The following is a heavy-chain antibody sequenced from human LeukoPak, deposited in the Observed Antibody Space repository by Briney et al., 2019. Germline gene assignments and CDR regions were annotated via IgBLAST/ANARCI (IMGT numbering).Heavy chain of an antibody. V-gene: IGHV3-23*01. CDR1: GFTFSSYT. D-gene: IGHD7-27*01. J-gene: IGHJ4*02. CDR3: ARDPNWGSGY. CDR2: IGASGGDI. Sequence: GGSLRLSCATSGFTFSSYTMIWVRRAPGKGLGWVSIIGASGGDIHYADSVKGRFSISRDNPKNTLTLQMNSLRVDDTAVYYCARDPNWGSGYWGQGTLVTVSS.